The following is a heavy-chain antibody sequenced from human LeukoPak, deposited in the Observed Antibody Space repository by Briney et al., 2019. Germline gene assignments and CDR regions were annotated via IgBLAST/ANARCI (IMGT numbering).Heavy chain of an antibody. J-gene: IGHJ4*02. Sequence: SVKVSCKASGGTFSSYAISWVRQAPGQGLEWMGGIIPIFGTANYAQKFQGRVTITADESTSTAYMELSSLRSEDTAVYYCAKVKWKLIGYFDYWGQGTLVTVSS. D-gene: IGHD1-20*01. CDR2: IIPIFGTA. CDR1: GGTFSSYA. V-gene: IGHV1-69*13. CDR3: AKVKWKLIGYFDY.